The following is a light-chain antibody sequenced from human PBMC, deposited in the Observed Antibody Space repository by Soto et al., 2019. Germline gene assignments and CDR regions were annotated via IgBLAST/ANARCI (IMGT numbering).Light chain of an antibody. Sequence: DIQMTQSPSTLSASVGDRVTITCRASQSLSSWLAWSQQKPGQAPKLLIYKASTLQSGVPSRLSGSGSGTEFTLANISLQPDDSATYYCQQYNDNWTFGQGTKVEIK. CDR1: QSLSSW. V-gene: IGKV1-5*03. CDR3: QQYNDNWT. J-gene: IGKJ1*01. CDR2: KAS.